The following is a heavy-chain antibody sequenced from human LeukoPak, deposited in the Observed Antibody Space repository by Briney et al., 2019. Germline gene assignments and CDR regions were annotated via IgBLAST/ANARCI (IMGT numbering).Heavy chain of an antibody. Sequence: PGGSLRLSCAASGFTSDDYAMHWVRQAPGKGLEWVSLISWDGGSTYYADSVKGRFTISRDNSKNSLYLQMNSLRAEDTALYYCAKDRGRYYYYMDVWGKGTTVTVSS. CDR3: AKDRGRYYYYMDV. V-gene: IGHV3-43D*04. D-gene: IGHD6-25*01. CDR2: ISWDGGST. CDR1: GFTSDDYA. J-gene: IGHJ6*03.